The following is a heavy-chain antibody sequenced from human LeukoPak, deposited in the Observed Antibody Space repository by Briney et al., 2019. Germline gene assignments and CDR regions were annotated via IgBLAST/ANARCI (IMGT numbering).Heavy chain of an antibody. D-gene: IGHD6-6*01. Sequence: GSLRLSCAASGFPFSSYGMHWVRQAPGKGLEWVAFIRYDGSNKYYADSVKGRFTISRDNSKNTLYLQMNSLRAEDTAVYYCAKHLGIAARDFDYWGQGTLVTVSS. J-gene: IGHJ4*02. CDR2: IRYDGSNK. CDR1: GFPFSSYG. V-gene: IGHV3-30*02. CDR3: AKHLGIAARDFDY.